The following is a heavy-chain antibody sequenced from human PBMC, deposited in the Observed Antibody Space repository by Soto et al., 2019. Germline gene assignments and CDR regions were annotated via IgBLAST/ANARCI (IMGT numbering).Heavy chain of an antibody. Sequence: HHGGSLRLSCSPSGFPFIRYAMSWVRPAPGKGLEWVSAISGSGVSTYYADSVKGRFTISRDNSKNTLYLQMNSLRAEDTAVYYCAKDLRRRWYNFDYWGQGTLVTVSS. J-gene: IGHJ4*02. CDR1: GFPFIRYA. D-gene: IGHD2-15*01. V-gene: IGHV3-23*01. CDR2: ISGSGVST. CDR3: AKDLRRRWYNFDY.